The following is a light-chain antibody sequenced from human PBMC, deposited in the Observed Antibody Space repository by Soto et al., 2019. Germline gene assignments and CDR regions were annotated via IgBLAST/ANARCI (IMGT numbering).Light chain of an antibody. CDR1: SSDVGGYNY. Sequence: QSVLTQPASVSGSPGQSITISCTGTSSDVGGYNYVSWYQQHPGKAPKVVIYAVSNRPSWISNRFSGSKSGNTASLTISGLQAEDEADDYCSSYTSSSTLVFGGGTKLTVL. V-gene: IGLV2-14*01. J-gene: IGLJ2*01. CDR3: SSYTSSSTLV. CDR2: AVS.